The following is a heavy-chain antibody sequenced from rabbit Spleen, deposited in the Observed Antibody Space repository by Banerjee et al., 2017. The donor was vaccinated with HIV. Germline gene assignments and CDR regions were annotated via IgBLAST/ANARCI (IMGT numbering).Heavy chain of an antibody. CDR2: IYTSSGST. D-gene: IGHD1-1*01. CDR3: ARALYSGTVNNL. CDR1: GFSFSSSYY. Sequence: QEQLEESGGDLVKPEGSLTLTCTASGFSFSSSYYMRWVRQAPGKGLELSACIYTSSGSTYYATWVKGRFTISKTSSTTVTLQMTSLTAADTATYFCARALYSGTVNNLWGPGTLVTVS. V-gene: IGHV1S45*01. J-gene: IGHJ4*01.